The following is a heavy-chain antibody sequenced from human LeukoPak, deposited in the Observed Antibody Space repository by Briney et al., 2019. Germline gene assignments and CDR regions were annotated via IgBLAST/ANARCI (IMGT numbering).Heavy chain of an antibody. Sequence: KPSETLSLTCTVSGGSISDSNYYWGWIRQPPGRGLEWIANIYYSGSTYYSPSLKSRVTVSVDTSKNQFSLKLSSVTAADTAIYYCARQSTIAAAKIDPWGQGSLVTVSS. V-gene: IGHV4-39*01. CDR1: GGSISDSNYY. CDR3: ARQSTIAAAKIDP. CDR2: IYYSGST. D-gene: IGHD6-25*01. J-gene: IGHJ5*02.